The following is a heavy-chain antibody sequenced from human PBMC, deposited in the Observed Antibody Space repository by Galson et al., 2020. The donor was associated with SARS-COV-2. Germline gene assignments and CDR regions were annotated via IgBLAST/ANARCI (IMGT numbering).Heavy chain of an antibody. Sequence: GESLKISCEASGFTFGTYLMTWVRQAPGKGLKWVASIKQDGSEKYYVDSVKGRFTISRDNARNSLYLQMNSVRAEDTAVYYCARAPFGLLSVVDYWGQGTLVTVSS. V-gene: IGHV3-7*05. CDR3: ARAPFGLLSVVDY. CDR2: IKQDGSEK. D-gene: IGHD3-10*01. J-gene: IGHJ4*02. CDR1: GFTFGTYL.